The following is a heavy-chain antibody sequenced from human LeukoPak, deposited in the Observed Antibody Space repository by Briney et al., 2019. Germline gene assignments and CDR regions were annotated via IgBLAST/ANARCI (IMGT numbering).Heavy chain of an antibody. Sequence: SETLFLTCTVSGGSINSADYYWSWIRQHPGKGLDWIGYIYYSGITYYNPSLKSRVTISVDTSKNQFSLKLSSVTVADTAVYYCARVPVRGVISFDSWGQGTLVTVSS. CDR2: IYYSGIT. J-gene: IGHJ4*02. V-gene: IGHV4-31*03. D-gene: IGHD3-10*01. CDR1: GGSINSADYY. CDR3: ARVPVRGVISFDS.